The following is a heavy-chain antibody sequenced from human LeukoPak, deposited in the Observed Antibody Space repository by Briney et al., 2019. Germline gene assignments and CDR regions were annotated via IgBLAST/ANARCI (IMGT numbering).Heavy chain of an antibody. V-gene: IGHV3-53*01. CDR2: IYSGGST. Sequence: GGSLRLSCAASGFTVSSNYMSWVRQAPGKGLEWVSVIYSGGSTYYADSVKGRFTISRDNFKNTLYLQMNSLRAEDTAVYYCARTRDYGYSWFDPWGQGTLVTVSS. CDR3: ARTRDYGYSWFDP. CDR1: GFTVSSNY. D-gene: IGHD4-17*01. J-gene: IGHJ5*02.